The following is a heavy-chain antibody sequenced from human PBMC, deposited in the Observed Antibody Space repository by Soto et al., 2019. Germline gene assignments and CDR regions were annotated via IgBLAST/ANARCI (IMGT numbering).Heavy chain of an antibody. Sequence: PSETLSLTCSVSNGSISSYYWTWIRQPPGKGLEWIGYVFYSGHTNYNPSLKSRVTMSVDTSKNQFSLKLNSVTAADTAVYYCARGHYSSWYYFDYWGQGALVTVSS. V-gene: IGHV4-59*01. CDR2: VFYSGHT. CDR1: NGSISSYY. CDR3: ARGHYSSWYYFDY. J-gene: IGHJ4*02. D-gene: IGHD6-13*01.